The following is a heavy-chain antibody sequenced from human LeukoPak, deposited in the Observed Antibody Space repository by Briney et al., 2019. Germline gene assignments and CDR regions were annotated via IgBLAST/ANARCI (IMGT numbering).Heavy chain of an antibody. D-gene: IGHD5/OR15-5a*01. Sequence: ASVKVSCKASGYIFTSYYIHWVRQAPGQGLEWMGWINSNSGVTYYAQKFQGRVTMTSDMSISTAYMELRRLKSDDTAVYYCARDPGSNFFDYWGQGTQITVSS. CDR3: ARDPGSNFFDY. J-gene: IGHJ4*02. V-gene: IGHV1-2*02. CDR1: GYIFTSYY. CDR2: INSNSGVT.